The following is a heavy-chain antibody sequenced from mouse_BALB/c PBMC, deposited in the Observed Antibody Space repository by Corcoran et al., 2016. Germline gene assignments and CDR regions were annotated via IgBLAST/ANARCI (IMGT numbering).Heavy chain of an antibody. CDR2: INPYNDGT. Sequence: EVQLQQSGPELVKPGASVKMSCKASGYTFTSYVMHWVKQKPGQGLEWIGYINPYNDGTKYNEKFKGKATLTSDKSSSTAYMELSSLTSEDSAVYYGARGGPYWYFDVWGAGTTVTVSS. CDR3: ARGGPYWYFDV. CDR1: GYTFTSYV. J-gene: IGHJ1*01. V-gene: IGHV1S136*01.